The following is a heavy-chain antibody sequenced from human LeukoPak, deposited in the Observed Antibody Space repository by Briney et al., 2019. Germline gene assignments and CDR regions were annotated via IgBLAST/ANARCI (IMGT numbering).Heavy chain of an antibody. CDR1: GYSFTSFW. CDR3: ARVGTQYCSSPSCFPHFDY. J-gene: IGHJ4*02. Sequence: GESLKISCKGSGYSFTSFWIAWVRQMPGKGLEWMGMIYPGDSDTRYSPSFQGQVTISADKSISTAYLQWSSLKASDTAMYYCARVGTQYCSSPSCFPHFDYWGQGTLLTVSS. D-gene: IGHD2-2*01. CDR2: IYPGDSDT. V-gene: IGHV5-51*01.